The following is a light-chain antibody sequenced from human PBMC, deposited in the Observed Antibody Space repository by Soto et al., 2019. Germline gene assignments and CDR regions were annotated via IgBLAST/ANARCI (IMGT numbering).Light chain of an antibody. CDR2: GVS. J-gene: IGKJ5*01. CDR3: QQYYIPTT. V-gene: IGKV3-20*01. CDR1: QSVSSSY. Sequence: EIVLTQSPGTLSLSPGERATLSCRASQSVSSSYLAWYQQKPGQAPRLLIYGVSSRATGILDRFSGSGSGTDFTLTISRLEPEDFAIYYCQQYYIPTTFGQGTRLEIK.